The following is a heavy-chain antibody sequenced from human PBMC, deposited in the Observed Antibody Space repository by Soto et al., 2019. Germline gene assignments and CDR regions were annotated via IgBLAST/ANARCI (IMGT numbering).Heavy chain of an antibody. CDR3: AKDRRAGGNYGFYSDF. Sequence: EVQLLDSGGGLVQPGGSLRLSCAASGFTFSSYGMTWVRQAPGKGLEWVSFSSATGAGTYYADSVKGRFTISRYNSKNTLYLQMTSLRADDTAVYYCAKDRRAGGNYGFYSDFWGQGALVIVSS. D-gene: IGHD1-7*01. V-gene: IGHV3-23*01. CDR1: GFTFSSYG. J-gene: IGHJ4*02. CDR2: SSATGAGT.